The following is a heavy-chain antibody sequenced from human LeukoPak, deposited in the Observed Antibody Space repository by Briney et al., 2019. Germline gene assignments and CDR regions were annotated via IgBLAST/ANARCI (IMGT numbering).Heavy chain of an antibody. J-gene: IGHJ4*02. CDR2: IYYHGST. CDR1: GGSISGYY. Sequence: SETLSLTCTVSGGSISGYYWSWIRQPPGKGLEWIGYIYYHGSTNYNPSLKSRVTMSVDTSKNQFSLRLSSVTAADTAVYYCARTPGYCSGTSCYIGYWGQGTLVTVSS. CDR3: ARTPGYCSGTSCYIGY. V-gene: IGHV4-59*08. D-gene: IGHD2-2*02.